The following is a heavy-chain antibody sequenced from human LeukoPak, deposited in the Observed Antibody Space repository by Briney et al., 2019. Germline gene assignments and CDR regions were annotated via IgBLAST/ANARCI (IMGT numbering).Heavy chain of an antibody. CDR3: ARSHMGYYDSSGYYNPLFDY. CDR2: TYYRSKWYN. V-gene: IGHV6-1*01. Sequence: SQTLSLTCAISGDSVSSNSAAWNWIRQTPSRGIEWLGRTYYRSKWYNDYAVSVKSRITINPDTSKNQFSLQLNSVTPEDTAVYYCARSHMGYYDSSGYYNPLFDYWGQGTLVTVSS. CDR1: GDSVSSNSAA. D-gene: IGHD3-22*01. J-gene: IGHJ4*02.